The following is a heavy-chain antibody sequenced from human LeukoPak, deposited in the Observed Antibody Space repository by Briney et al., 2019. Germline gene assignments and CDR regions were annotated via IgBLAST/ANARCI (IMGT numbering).Heavy chain of an antibody. CDR3: AEAGYEYVWGSYRYGEADAFDI. V-gene: IGHV3-11*04. J-gene: IGHJ3*02. CDR1: GFTFSDYY. CDR2: ISSSGSTI. Sequence: GGSLRLSCAASGFTFSDYYMSWIRQAPGKGLEWVSYISSSGSTIYYADSVKGRFTISRDNAKNSLYLQMNSLRAEDTAVYYCAEAGYEYVWGSYRYGEADAFDIWGQGTMVTVSS. D-gene: IGHD3-16*02.